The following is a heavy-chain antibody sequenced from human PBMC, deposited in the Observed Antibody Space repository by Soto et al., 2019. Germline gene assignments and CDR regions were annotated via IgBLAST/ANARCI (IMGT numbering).Heavy chain of an antibody. V-gene: IGHV1-69*13. D-gene: IGHD3-22*01. CDR3: ALVYYYDSSGYYGLGHNWFDP. CDR1: GGTFSSYA. J-gene: IGHJ5*02. Sequence: SVKVSCKASGGTFSSYAISWLRQAPGQGLEWMGGIIPIFGTANYAQKFQGRVTITADESTSTAYMELSSLRSEDTAVYYCALVYYYDSSGYYGLGHNWFDPWGQGTLVTVSS. CDR2: IIPIFGTA.